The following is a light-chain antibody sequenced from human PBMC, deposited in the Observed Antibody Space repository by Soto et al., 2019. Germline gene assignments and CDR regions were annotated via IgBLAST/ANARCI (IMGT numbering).Light chain of an antibody. CDR3: CSYAGSNTFV. V-gene: IGLV2-23*03. CDR2: EGS. J-gene: IGLJ1*01. Sequence: QSVLTQPASVSGSPGQSITISCTGTSSDVGSYDLVSWYQQHPGKAPKLMIYEGSKRPPGVSNRFSGSKSGNTASLTISGLQAEDEADYYCCSYAGSNTFVFGTGTKVTV. CDR1: SSDVGSYDL.